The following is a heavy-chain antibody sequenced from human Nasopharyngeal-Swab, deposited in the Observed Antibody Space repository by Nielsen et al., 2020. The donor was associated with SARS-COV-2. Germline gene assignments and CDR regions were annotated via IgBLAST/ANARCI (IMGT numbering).Heavy chain of an antibody. V-gene: IGHV3-7*01. CDR2: IKQDGSEK. D-gene: IGHD3-10*01. J-gene: IGHJ4*02. Sequence: GESLNISCAASGFTFSSYWMSWVRQAPGKGLEWVANIKQDGSEKYYVDSVKGRFTISRDNAKNSLYLQMNSLRAEDTAVYYCARDRYYYGSGSLDDWGQGTLVTVAS. CDR3: ARDRYYYGSGSLDD. CDR1: GFTFSSYW.